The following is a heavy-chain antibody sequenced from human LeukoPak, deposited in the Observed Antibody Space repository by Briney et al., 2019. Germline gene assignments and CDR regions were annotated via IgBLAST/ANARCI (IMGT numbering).Heavy chain of an antibody. CDR1: GFTFDDYA. CDR3: AKSPAVAGTGYFDY. V-gene: IGHV3-9*01. D-gene: IGHD6-19*01. J-gene: IGHJ4*02. Sequence: PGGSLRLSCAASGFTFDDYAIHWVRQAPGKGLEWVSGISWNSGSIGYADSVKGRFTISRDNAKNSLYLQMNSLRAEDTALYYCAKSPAVAGTGYFDYWGQGTLVTVSS. CDR2: ISWNSGSI.